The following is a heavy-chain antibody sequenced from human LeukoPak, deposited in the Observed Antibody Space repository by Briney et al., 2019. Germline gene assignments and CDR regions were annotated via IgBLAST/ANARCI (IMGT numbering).Heavy chain of an antibody. CDR3: ARGFLGWSFDY. D-gene: IGHD3-3*01. V-gene: IGHV3-20*04. CDR2: INWTGGTT. CDR1: GFTFDDYD. J-gene: IGHJ4*02. Sequence: PGGSLRLSCAASGFTFDDYDMTWVRQAPGKGLEWVSGINWTGGTTGYADSVKGRFTISRDNAKNSLYLQMNSLRAEDTALYYCARGFLGWSFDYWGQGTLVTVSS.